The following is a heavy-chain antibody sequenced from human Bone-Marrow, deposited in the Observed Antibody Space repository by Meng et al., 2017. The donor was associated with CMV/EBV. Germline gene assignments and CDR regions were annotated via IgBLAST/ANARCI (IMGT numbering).Heavy chain of an antibody. D-gene: IGHD3-10*01. Sequence: GSLRLSCTVSGGSISSGGYYWSWIRQHPGKGLEWIGYIYYSGSTNYNPSLKSRVTISVDTSKNQFSLKLSSVTAADTAVYYCARMVPLGGMDVWGQGTTVTVSS. CDR1: GGSISSGGYY. CDR3: ARMVPLGGMDV. CDR2: IYYSGST. J-gene: IGHJ6*02. V-gene: IGHV4-61*08.